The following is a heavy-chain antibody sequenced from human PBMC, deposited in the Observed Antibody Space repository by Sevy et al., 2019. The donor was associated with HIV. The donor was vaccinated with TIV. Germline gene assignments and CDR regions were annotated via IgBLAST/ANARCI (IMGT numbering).Heavy chain of an antibody. J-gene: IGHJ4*02. CDR2: IHYTGGT. Sequence: SETLSLTCTVSGGSFTSSDSYWSWIRQPPGEGLEWIGYIHYTGGTYYNPFLKSRVAMSVDTSEKQFSLKLSFLTAADTAVYYCASKRAYNDGPFDYWGQGTLVTVSS. V-gene: IGHV4-30-4*01. D-gene: IGHD3-16*01. CDR3: ASKRAYNDGPFDY. CDR1: GGSFTSSDSY.